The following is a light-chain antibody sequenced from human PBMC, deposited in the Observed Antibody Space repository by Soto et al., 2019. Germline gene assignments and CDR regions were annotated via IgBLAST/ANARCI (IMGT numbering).Light chain of an antibody. CDR3: SSYTRSRPDV. CDR1: SSDVGDYNY. J-gene: IGLJ1*01. CDR2: EVI. Sequence: QSVLTQPASVSGSPGQSITISCTGTSSDVGDYNYVSWYQQPPGKAPKLMIYEVITRPSGVSNRFSGSKSGNTASLTISGLQAEDEADYYCSSYTRSRPDVFATGTKLTVL. V-gene: IGLV2-14*01.